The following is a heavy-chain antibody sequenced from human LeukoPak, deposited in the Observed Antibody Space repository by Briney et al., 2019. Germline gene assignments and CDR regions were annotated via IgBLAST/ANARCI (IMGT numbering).Heavy chain of an antibody. CDR3: ARGRTVVVPAARSKYFDY. D-gene: IGHD2-2*01. V-gene: IGHV4-34*01. CDR1: GGSFSGYY. Sequence: SETLSLNCAVYGGSFSGYYWSWIRQPPGKGLEWIGEINHSGSTNYNPSLKSRVTISVDTSKNQFSLKLSSVTAADTAVYYCARGRTVVVPAARSKYFDYWGQGTLVTVSS. CDR2: INHSGST. J-gene: IGHJ4*02.